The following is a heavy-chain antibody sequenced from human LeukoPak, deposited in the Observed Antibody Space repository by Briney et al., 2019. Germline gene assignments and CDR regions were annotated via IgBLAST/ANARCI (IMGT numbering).Heavy chain of an antibody. Sequence: ESSETLSLTCAVYGGSFSGYYWSWIRQPPGKGLEWIGEINHSGSTNYNPSLKSRVTISVDTSKNQFSLKLSSVTAADTAVYYCARGLSPSGYGDYGAIDYWGQGTLVTVPS. V-gene: IGHV4-34*01. CDR3: ARGLSPSGYGDYGAIDY. CDR1: GGSFSGYY. D-gene: IGHD4-17*01. J-gene: IGHJ4*02. CDR2: INHSGST.